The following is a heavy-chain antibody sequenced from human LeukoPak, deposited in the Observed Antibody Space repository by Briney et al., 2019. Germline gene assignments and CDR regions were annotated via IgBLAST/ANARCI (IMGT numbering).Heavy chain of an antibody. D-gene: IGHD5-12*01. J-gene: IGHJ6*02. Sequence: SETLSLTCTVSGVSISSSSYYWGWIRQPPGKGLEWIGSIYYSGSTYYNPSLKSRVTISVDTSKNQFSLKLSSVTAADTAVYYCARDIIVATTPYYYYYGMDVWGQGTTVTVSS. V-gene: IGHV4-39*02. CDR1: GVSISSSSYY. CDR3: ARDIIVATTPYYYYYGMDV. CDR2: IYYSGST.